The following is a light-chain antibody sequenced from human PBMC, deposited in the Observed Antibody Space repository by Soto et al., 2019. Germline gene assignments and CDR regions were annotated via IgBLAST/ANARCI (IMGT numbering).Light chain of an antibody. Sequence: QLVLTQSPSASASLGASVKLTCTLSSGHSSYAIAWHQQKPEKGPRYLMKLNSDGSHSKGDGIPDRFSASTSGAERYLTISSLQSEDEADYYCQTWGTGTVVFGGGTKLTVL. CDR3: QTWGTGTVV. CDR2: LNSDGSH. V-gene: IGLV4-69*01. CDR1: SGHSSYA. J-gene: IGLJ2*01.